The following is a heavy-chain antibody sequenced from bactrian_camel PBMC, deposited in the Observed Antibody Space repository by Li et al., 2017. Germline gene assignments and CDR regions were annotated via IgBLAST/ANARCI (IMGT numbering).Heavy chain of an antibody. Sequence: VQLVESGGGSVQAGGSLRVACAASGYTYTMAWFRQAPGKEREGVAAIDSDGLTHYADSVKGRFTISRDNAKNTLYLQMTDLKPEDTAMYYCAADVQLSPIEFNMVRTANYWGQGTQVTVS. CDR2: IDSDGLT. CDR3: AADVQLSPIEFNMVRTANY. D-gene: IGHD3*01. J-gene: IGHJ4*01. V-gene: IGHV3S53*01. CDR1: GYTYT.